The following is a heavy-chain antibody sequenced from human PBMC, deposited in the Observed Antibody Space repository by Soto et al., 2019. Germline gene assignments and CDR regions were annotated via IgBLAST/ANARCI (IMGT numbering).Heavy chain of an antibody. V-gene: IGHV4-59*01. CDR1: GGSLSSYY. CDR2: VYYSGRT. J-gene: IGHJ5*02. D-gene: IGHD5-12*01. CDR3: ARVEGDGYNYNNWFDP. Sequence: SETLSLTCTVLGGSLSSYYWSWIRQPPGKGLEWFGYVYYSGRTNYSPSLKSRVTISVDTSKNQFSLKLDSVTPADTAVYYCARVEGDGYNYNNWFDPWGRGTLVTVSS.